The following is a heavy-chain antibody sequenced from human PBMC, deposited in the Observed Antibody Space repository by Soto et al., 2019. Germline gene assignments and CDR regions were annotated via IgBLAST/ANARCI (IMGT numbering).Heavy chain of an antibody. CDR2: ISSSSSTI. D-gene: IGHD2-2*01. Sequence: PGGSLRLSCAASGFTFSSYSMNWVRQAPGKGLEWVSYISSSSSTIYYADSVKGRFTISRDNAKNSLYLQMSSLKASDTAMYYCARQGSSYCSSTSCYAGYYYYYMDVWGKGTTVTVSS. CDR3: ARQGSSYCSSTSCYAGYYYYYMDV. CDR1: GFTFSSYS. J-gene: IGHJ6*03. V-gene: IGHV3-48*01.